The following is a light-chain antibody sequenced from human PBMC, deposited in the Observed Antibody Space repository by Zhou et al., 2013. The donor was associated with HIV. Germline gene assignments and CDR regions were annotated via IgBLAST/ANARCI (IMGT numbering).Light chain of an antibody. CDR3: QHSGRSAIT. Sequence: EIVLTQSPGTLSLSPGERATLSCRASQSVGSSYLAWYQQKPGQAPRLLIYGASTRATGIPDRFSGSGSGTDFTLTISRLEPEDFALFYCQHSGRSAITFGQGTRLDIK. CDR2: GAS. V-gene: IGKV3-20*01. CDR1: QSVGSSY. J-gene: IGKJ5*01.